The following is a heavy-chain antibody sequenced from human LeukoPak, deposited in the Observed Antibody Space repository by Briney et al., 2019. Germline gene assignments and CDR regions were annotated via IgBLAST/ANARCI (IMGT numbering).Heavy chain of an antibody. CDR1: GGSISSYF. D-gene: IGHD4-17*01. V-gene: IGHV4-59*04. CDR3: ARHDYGDYGPFDC. CDR2: IYYSGST. Sequence: PSETLSLTCTVSGGSISSYFWNWIRQPPGKGLEWIGTIYYSGSTYYNTSLKSRVTISVDMSNNQFSLKLNSVTAADTAVYYCARHDYGDYGPFDCWGQGTLVTVSS. J-gene: IGHJ4*02.